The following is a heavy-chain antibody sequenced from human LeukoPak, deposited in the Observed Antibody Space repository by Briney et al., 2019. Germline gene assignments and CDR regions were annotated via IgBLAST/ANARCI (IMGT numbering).Heavy chain of an antibody. CDR2: IIPIFGTA. CDR3: AKVDSGGIFDY. J-gene: IGHJ4*02. Sequence: ASVKVSCKASGGTFSSYAISWVRQAPGQGLEWMGGIIPIFGTANYAQKFQGRVTITTDESTSTAYMELSSLRAEDTAVYYCAKVDSGGIFDYWGQGTLVTVSS. CDR1: GGTFSSYA. D-gene: IGHD1-26*01. V-gene: IGHV1-69*05.